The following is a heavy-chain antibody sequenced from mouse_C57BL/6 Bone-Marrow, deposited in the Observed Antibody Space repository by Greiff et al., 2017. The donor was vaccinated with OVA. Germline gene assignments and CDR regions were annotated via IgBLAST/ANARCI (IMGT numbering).Heavy chain of an antibody. V-gene: IGHV1-72*01. CDR2: IDPNSGGT. Sequence: QVQLQQPGAELVKPGASVKLSCKASGYTFTSYWMHWVKQRPGRGLEWIGRIDPNSGGTKYNEKFKSKATLTVDKPSRTAYMQLSSLTSEDSAVYYCARPHYYGSSYDYYYAMDYWGQGTSVTVSS. J-gene: IGHJ4*01. CDR1: GYTFTSYW. D-gene: IGHD1-1*01. CDR3: ARPHYYGSSYDYYYAMDY.